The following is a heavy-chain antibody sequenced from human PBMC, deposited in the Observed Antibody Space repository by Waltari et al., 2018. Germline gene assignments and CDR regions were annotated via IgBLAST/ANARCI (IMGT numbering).Heavy chain of an antibody. Sequence: QVQLQESGPGLVKPSETLSLTCTVSGGSISSYYWSWIRQPTGKGLEWIGYIYYSGSTNYTPSLKSRVTISVDTSKNQFSLKLSSVTAADTAVYYCARVILGYCSSTSCPNWFDPWGQGTLVTVSS. D-gene: IGHD2-2*01. CDR3: ARVILGYCSSTSCPNWFDP. J-gene: IGHJ5*02. CDR1: GGSISSYY. CDR2: IYYSGST. V-gene: IGHV4-59*01.